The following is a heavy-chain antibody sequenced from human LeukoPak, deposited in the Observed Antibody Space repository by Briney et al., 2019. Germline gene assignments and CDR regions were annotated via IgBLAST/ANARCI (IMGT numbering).Heavy chain of an antibody. Sequence: GESLKISCKGSGYRFTSYWIGWVRQMPGKGLEWMGIIYPSDSDTRYSPSFQGQVSISADKSISAAYLQWSSLKASDTAMYYCATVGAQYYFDYWGQGTLVTVSS. CDR1: GYRFTSYW. V-gene: IGHV5-51*01. CDR2: IYPSDSDT. CDR3: ATVGAQYYFDY. D-gene: IGHD1-26*01. J-gene: IGHJ4*02.